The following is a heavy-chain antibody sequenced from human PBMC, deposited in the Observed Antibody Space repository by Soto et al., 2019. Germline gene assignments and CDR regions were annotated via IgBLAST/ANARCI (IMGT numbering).Heavy chain of an antibody. CDR3: ARGGFYGYSYGYVHDY. CDR1: GGSISSYY. Sequence: SETLSLTCTFSGGSISSYYWSWIRQPPGKGLEWIGYIYYSGSTNYNPSLKSRVTISVDTSKNQFSLKLSSVTAADTAVYYCARGGFYGYSYGYVHDYWGQGTLVTVSS. D-gene: IGHD5-18*01. J-gene: IGHJ4*02. CDR2: IYYSGST. V-gene: IGHV4-59*01.